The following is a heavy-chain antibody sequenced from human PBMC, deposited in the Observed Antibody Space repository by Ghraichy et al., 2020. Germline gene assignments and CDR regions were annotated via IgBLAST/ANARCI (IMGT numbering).Heavy chain of an antibody. CDR1: GGSINYYY. D-gene: IGHD1-26*01. CDR3: ARHLSGSYPPAYFDY. V-gene: IGHV4-59*08. J-gene: IGHJ4*02. CDR2: IYYSGDT. Sequence: SETLSLTCTVSGGSINYYYWSWIRQPPGKRLEWIGYIYYSGDTNYNPSLKGRVTISVDTPKNQFFLNLNSVTAADTAVYYCARHLSGSYPPAYFDYWGQGTLVTVSS.